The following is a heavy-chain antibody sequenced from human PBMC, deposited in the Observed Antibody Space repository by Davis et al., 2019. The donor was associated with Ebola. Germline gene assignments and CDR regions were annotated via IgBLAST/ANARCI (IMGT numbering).Heavy chain of an antibody. V-gene: IGHV3-23*01. Sequence: GESLKISCAASGFVFRNYVMSWVRQAPGKGLEWVSTLGTSADTYYADSVKGRFTISRDNAKNSLYLQMNSLRGEDTALYYCAKGRTIPLALDFWGQGTLVTVSS. D-gene: IGHD2-2*02. CDR3: AKGRTIPLALDF. CDR1: GFVFRNYV. CDR2: LGTSADT. J-gene: IGHJ4*02.